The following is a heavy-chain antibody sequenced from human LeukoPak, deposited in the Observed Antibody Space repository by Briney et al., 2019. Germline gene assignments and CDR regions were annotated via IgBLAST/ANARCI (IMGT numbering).Heavy chain of an antibody. Sequence: GGTLRLSCAASGFTFSSYGMSWVRQAPGRGLEWVSAISGSGGSTYYADSVKGRFTISRDNSKNTLYLQMNSLRAEDTAVYYCAKSSATGGWYVYWGQGTLVTVSS. J-gene: IGHJ4*02. CDR1: GFTFSSYG. V-gene: IGHV3-23*01. D-gene: IGHD6-19*01. CDR2: ISGSGGST. CDR3: AKSSATGGWYVY.